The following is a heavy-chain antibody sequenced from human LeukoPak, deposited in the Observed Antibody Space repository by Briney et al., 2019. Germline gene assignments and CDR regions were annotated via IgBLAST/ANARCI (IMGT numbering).Heavy chain of an antibody. J-gene: IGHJ4*02. V-gene: IGHV4-39*07. D-gene: IGHD6-13*01. CDR1: GGSISNTNYY. CDR2: IYYSGST. CDR3: AGGHSAAGTSVGY. Sequence: SETLSLTRTVSGGSISNTNYYWGWIRQPPGKGLEWNGNIYYSGSTYYNPSLRSRVTISVDTSKNQFSLNLSSVTAADTAVYYCAGGHSAAGTSVGYWGQGTLVTVSS.